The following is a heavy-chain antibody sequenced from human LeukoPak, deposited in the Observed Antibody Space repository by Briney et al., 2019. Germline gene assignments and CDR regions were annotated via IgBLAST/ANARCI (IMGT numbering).Heavy chain of an antibody. Sequence: SETLSLTCAVSGGSISSGGYSWSWIRQPPGKGLEWIGYIYHSGSTYYNPSLKSRVTISVDRSKNQFSLKLSSVTAADTAVYYCARGRTYDYVWGSYRNMYYFDYWGQGTLVTVSS. J-gene: IGHJ4*02. V-gene: IGHV4-30-2*01. D-gene: IGHD3-16*02. CDR2: IYHSGST. CDR3: ARGRTYDYVWGSYRNMYYFDY. CDR1: GGSISSGGYS.